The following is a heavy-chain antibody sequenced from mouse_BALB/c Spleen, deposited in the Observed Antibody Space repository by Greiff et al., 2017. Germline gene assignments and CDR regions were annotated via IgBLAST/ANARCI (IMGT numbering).Heavy chain of an antibody. Sequence: EVKLVESGGGLVKPGGSLKLSCAASGFTFSSYAMSWVRQTPEKRLEWVASISSGGSTYYPDSVKGRFTISRDNARNILYLQMSSLRSEDTAMYYCARAADGYYVDFDYWGQGTTLTVSS. D-gene: IGHD2-3*01. CDR2: ISSGGST. CDR3: ARAADGYYVDFDY. J-gene: IGHJ2*01. V-gene: IGHV5-6-5*01. CDR1: GFTFSSYA.